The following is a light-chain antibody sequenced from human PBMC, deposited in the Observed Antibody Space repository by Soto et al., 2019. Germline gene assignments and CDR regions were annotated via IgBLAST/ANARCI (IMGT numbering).Light chain of an antibody. CDR2: GAS. CDR3: QQYNNWART. Sequence: EIVMTHSPATLSVSPGERATLSCRASQSVSNNLAWYQQKPGQAPRLLMYGASTRATGIPARFSGSGSGTEFTLTISSLQSADFAVYFCQQYNNWARTFGQGTKVDIK. V-gene: IGKV3-15*01. J-gene: IGKJ1*01. CDR1: QSVSNN.